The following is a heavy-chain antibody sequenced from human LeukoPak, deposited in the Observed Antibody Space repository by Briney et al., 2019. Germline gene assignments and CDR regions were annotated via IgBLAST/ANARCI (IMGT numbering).Heavy chain of an antibody. CDR3: AREFMRVTAFDI. D-gene: IGHD2-21*02. J-gene: IGHJ3*02. Sequence: VASVKVSCKASGYTFSDNYIHWVRQAPGQGLAWVGWINPHSGGTNYGENFQGRVTLTRDTSISTAYMDLSSLISDDTAVYYCAREFMRVTAFDIWGQGTMVTVSS. V-gene: IGHV1-2*02. CDR2: INPHSGGT. CDR1: GYTFSDNY.